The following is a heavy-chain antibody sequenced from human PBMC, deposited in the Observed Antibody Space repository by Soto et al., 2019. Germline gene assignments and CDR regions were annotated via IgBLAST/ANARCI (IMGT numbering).Heavy chain of an antibody. CDR1: GFSLSTSGMR. V-gene: IGHV2-70*04. CDR2: IDWDDDK. D-gene: IGHD3-10*01. CDR3: ARMRNYYGNWGFDY. J-gene: IGHJ4*02. Sequence: GSGPTLVNPTQTLTLTCTFSGFSLSTSGMRVSWIRQPPGKALEWLARIDWDDDKFYSTSLKTRLTISKDTSKNQVVLTMTNMDPVDTATYYCARMRNYYGNWGFDYWGQGTLVTVSS.